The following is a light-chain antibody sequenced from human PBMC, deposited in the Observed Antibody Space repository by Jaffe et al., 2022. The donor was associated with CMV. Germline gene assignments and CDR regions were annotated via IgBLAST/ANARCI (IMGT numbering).Light chain of an antibody. V-gene: IGLV2-14*03. CDR3: SSYSSSSPYV. CDR2: DVS. CDR1: SSDVGGYDY. J-gene: IGLJ1*01. Sequence: QSALTQPASVSGSPGQSITISCTGTSSDVGGYDYVSWYQQHPGRAPKLMIYDVSSRSSGVSTRFSGSKSGNTASLTIAGLQAEDEAEYYCSSYSSSSPYVFGTGTKVTVL.